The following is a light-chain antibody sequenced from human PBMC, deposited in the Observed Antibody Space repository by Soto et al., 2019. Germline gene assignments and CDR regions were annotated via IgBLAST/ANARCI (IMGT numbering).Light chain of an antibody. CDR1: QSVSSN. CDR2: GAS. Sequence: EIVMTQSPDTLSVSPGERATLSCRASQSVSSNLAWYQQRPGQAPRLLIYGASTRASGIPTRFVGSGSGTAFTLTISSLQSEDFAVYYCQQNNNWPRTFGQGTKVEI. V-gene: IGKV3-15*01. J-gene: IGKJ1*01. CDR3: QQNNNWPRT.